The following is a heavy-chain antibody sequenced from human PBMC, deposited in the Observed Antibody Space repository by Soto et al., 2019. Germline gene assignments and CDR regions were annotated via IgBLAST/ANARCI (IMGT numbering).Heavy chain of an antibody. J-gene: IGHJ5*02. CDR3: ARTPQRYDFWSGYTNWFDP. D-gene: IGHD3-3*01. CDR2: IIPIFGTA. Sequence: SVKVSCKASGGTFSSYAISWVRQAPGQGLEWMGGIIPIFGTANYAQKFQGRVTITADESTSTAYMELSSLRSEDTAVYYCARTPQRYDFWSGYTNWFDPWGQGTLVTVSS. CDR1: GGTFSSYA. V-gene: IGHV1-69*13.